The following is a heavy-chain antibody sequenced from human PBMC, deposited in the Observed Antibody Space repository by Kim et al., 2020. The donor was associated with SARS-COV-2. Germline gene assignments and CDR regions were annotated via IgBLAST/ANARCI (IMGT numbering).Heavy chain of an antibody. CDR2: IYYSGST. CDR1: GGSISSSSYY. Sequence: SETLSLTCTVSGGSISSSSYYWGWIRQPPGKGLEWIGSIYYSGSTYYNPSLKSRVTISVDTSKNQFSLKLSSVTAADTAVYYCARLGTGVDYWGQGTLVTVSS. D-gene: IGHD3-10*01. J-gene: IGHJ4*02. V-gene: IGHV4-39*01. CDR3: ARLGTGVDY.